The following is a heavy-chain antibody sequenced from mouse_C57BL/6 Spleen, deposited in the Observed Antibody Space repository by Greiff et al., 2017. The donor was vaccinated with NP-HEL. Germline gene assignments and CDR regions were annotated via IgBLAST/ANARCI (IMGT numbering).Heavy chain of an antibody. D-gene: IGHD1-1*01. V-gene: IGHV1-69*01. CDR2: IDPSDSYT. CDR1: GYTFTSYW. CDR3: ERRGGTTVVAPYYFDY. Sequence: QVQLQQPGAELVMPGASVKLSCKASGYTFTSYWMHWVKQRPGQGLEWIGEIDPSDSYTNYNQKFKGKSILTVDKSSSTAYMQLSSLTSEDSAVYYCERRGGTTVVAPYYFDYWGQGTTLTVSS. J-gene: IGHJ2*01.